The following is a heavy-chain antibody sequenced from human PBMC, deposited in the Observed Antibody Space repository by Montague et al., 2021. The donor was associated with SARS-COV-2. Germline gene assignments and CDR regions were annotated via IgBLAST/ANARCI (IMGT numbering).Heavy chain of an antibody. J-gene: IGHJ4*02. CDR2: INHRGST. CDR1: DGSFSDYY. V-gene: IGHV4-34*01. Sequence: SETLSPTCAVYDGSFSDYYWTWMRQPPGKGLEWIGEINHRGSTNYNPSLKSRVTISVDTSKNQFSLKMTSVTAADTAVYYCARGRQHINMVVVVVTGGEYYFDFWGQGTLVAVSS. D-gene: IGHD3-22*01. CDR3: ARGRQHINMVVVVVTGGEYYFDF.